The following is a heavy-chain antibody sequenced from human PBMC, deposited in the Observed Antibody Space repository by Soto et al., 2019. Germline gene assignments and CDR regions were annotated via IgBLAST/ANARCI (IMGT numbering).Heavy chain of an antibody. Sequence: GXSVKVSVKGFCYSFSKYGINWVRQAPGQGLEWVGWISPYSGYTHSAQKFHGRLTLTTDTAASTAYMELRILRSADTALYYCAREASVLIPAAQPSRFDSWGQGTLVTVSS. J-gene: IGHJ4*02. D-gene: IGHD2-2*01. CDR1: CYSFSKYG. CDR3: AREASVLIPAAQPSRFDS. V-gene: IGHV1-18*01. CDR2: ISPYSGYT.